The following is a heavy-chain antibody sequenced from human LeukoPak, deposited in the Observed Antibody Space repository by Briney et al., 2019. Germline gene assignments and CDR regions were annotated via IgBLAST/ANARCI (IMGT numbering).Heavy chain of an antibody. V-gene: IGHV1-46*01. CDR3: ARDFEKQRGQYNWNSNFDY. CDR1: GYTFTSYY. Sequence: ASVKVSCKASGYTFTSYYMHWVRQAPGQGLEWMGIINPSGGSTSYAQKFQGRVTMTRDTSTSTVYMELSSLRSEDTAVYYCARDFEKQRGQYNWNSNFDYWGQGTLVTVSS. D-gene: IGHD1-7*01. J-gene: IGHJ4*02. CDR2: INPSGGST.